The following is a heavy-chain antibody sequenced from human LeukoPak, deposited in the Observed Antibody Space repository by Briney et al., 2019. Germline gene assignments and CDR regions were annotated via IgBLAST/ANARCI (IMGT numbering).Heavy chain of an antibody. CDR3: ARGLPFSPAFDY. CDR2: INRSGST. D-gene: IGHD3-3*02. Sequence: PSETLSLTCAVYGGSFSGYYWSWIRQPPGKGLEWIGEINRSGSTNYNPSLKSRVTISVDTSKNQFSLKLSSVTAADTAVYYCARGLPFSPAFDYWGQGTLVTVSS. J-gene: IGHJ4*02. CDR1: GGSFSGYY. V-gene: IGHV4-34*01.